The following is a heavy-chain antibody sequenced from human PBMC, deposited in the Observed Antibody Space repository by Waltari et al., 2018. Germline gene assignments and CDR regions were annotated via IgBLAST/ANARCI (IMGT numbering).Heavy chain of an antibody. D-gene: IGHD1-1*01. J-gene: IGHJ4*02. V-gene: IGHV3-43*01. Sequence: EVQLVESGGVVVQPGGSLRLSCAASGFTFDDYTMHWVRQAQGKGLEWVSLISWDGGSTYYADSVKGRFTISRDNSKNSLYLQMNSLRTEDTALYYCAKEKGLRERFSGADYWGQGTLVTVSS. CDR3: AKEKGLRERFSGADY. CDR1: GFTFDDYT. CDR2: ISWDGGST.